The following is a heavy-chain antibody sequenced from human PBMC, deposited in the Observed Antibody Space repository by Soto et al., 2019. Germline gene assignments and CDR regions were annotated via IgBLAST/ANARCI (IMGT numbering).Heavy chain of an antibody. V-gene: IGHV1-46*01. Sequence: QVQLVQSGAEVRKPGASVKVSCKASGYTFTSYYMHWVRQAPGQGLECMGIINPSGGSTSYAQKFQGRVTMTRDTSTSTGYMELSSLRSEDTAVYYCARDGVGIAAAGTCVDYWGQGTLVTVSS. J-gene: IGHJ4*02. CDR2: INPSGGST. CDR3: ARDGVGIAAAGTCVDY. CDR1: GYTFTSYY. D-gene: IGHD6-13*01.